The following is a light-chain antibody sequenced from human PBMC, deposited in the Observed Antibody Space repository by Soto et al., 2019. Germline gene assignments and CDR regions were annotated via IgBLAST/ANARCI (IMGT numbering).Light chain of an antibody. Sequence: EIVFTQGRRTLRLYPGERDTLSCRASQTVSSNYLAWCQQRPGQAPRLLIYGASTRAAGIPDRFSGSGSGTDFTLTITRLDPEDTAVYFCEPYTRPPCSSGHGTRLEI. CDR3: EPYTRPPCS. CDR2: GAS. J-gene: IGKJ5*01. CDR1: QTVSSNY. V-gene: IGKV3-20*01.